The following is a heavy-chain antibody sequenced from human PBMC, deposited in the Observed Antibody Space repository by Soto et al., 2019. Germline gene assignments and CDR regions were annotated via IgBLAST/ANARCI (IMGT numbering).Heavy chain of an antibody. Sequence: QVQLVQSWAEVRKPGASVKVSCKASGYTFTNNYIHWVRQAPGQGLESMGMIDPDGGNTRYAQKFQGRLTMTRDTSTTTVYLELSSLRSEDTAVYYCAREASVVTRFAGYWLDPWGHGTLVTVSS. CDR3: AREASVVTRFAGYWLDP. J-gene: IGHJ5*02. CDR2: IDPDGGNT. D-gene: IGHD2-21*02. V-gene: IGHV1-46*01. CDR1: GYTFTNNY.